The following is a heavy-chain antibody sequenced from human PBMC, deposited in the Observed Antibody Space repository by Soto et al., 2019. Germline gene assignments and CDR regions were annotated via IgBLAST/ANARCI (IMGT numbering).Heavy chain of an antibody. D-gene: IGHD3-16*01. Sequence: QVQLVQSGAEVKKPGASVKVSCKASGYTFTSYGISWVRQAPGQGLEWMGWISAYNGNTNYAQKLQGRVTMTTDTSSSTAYMELRSLRSDDTAVYYCARDSTYDYISEQSIDAFDIWGQGTMVTVSS. CDR2: ISAYNGNT. CDR3: ARDSTYDYISEQSIDAFDI. J-gene: IGHJ3*02. V-gene: IGHV1-18*01. CDR1: GYTFTSYG.